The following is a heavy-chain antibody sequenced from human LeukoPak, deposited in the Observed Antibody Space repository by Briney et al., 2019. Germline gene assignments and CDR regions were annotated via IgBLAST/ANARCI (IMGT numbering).Heavy chain of an antibody. Sequence: GGSLRLSCAASGFTFSTYAMSWVRQAPGKGLEWVSAISGSGGSTYYADSVKGRFTISRDNSKNTLYLQMNSLRAEDTAVYYCAKRGYCSGGSCYSGLWAFDIWGQGTMVTVSS. CDR3: AKRGYCSGGSCYSGLWAFDI. CDR2: ISGSGGST. J-gene: IGHJ3*02. V-gene: IGHV3-23*01. D-gene: IGHD2-15*01. CDR1: GFTFSTYA.